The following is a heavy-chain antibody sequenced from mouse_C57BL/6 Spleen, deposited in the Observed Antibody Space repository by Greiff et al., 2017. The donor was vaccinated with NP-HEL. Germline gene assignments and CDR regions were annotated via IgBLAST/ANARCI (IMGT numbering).Heavy chain of an antibody. D-gene: IGHD2-4*01. V-gene: IGHV1-52*01. CDR1: GYTFTSYW. CDR2: IDPSDSET. CDR3: ARGAYDYGYYFDY. Sequence: QVQLQQPGAELVRPGSSVKLSCKASGYTFTSYWMHWVKQRPIQGLEWIGNIDPSDSETHYNQKFKDKATLTVDKSSSTAYMQLSSLTSEDSAVYYCARGAYDYGYYFDYWGQGTTLTVSS. J-gene: IGHJ2*01.